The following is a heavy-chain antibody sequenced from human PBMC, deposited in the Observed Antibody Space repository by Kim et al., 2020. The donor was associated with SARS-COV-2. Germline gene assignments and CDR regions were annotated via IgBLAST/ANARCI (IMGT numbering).Heavy chain of an antibody. V-gene: IGHV4-34*01. CDR3: ARVYYDSSGYYDY. Sequence: SETLSLTCAVYGGSFSGYYWSWIRQPPGKGLEWIGEINHSGSTNYNPSLKSRVTISVDTSKNQFSLKLSSVTAADTAVYYCARVYYDSSGYYDYWGQGTLVTVSS. CDR2: INHSGST. D-gene: IGHD3-22*01. CDR1: GGSFSGYY. J-gene: IGHJ4*02.